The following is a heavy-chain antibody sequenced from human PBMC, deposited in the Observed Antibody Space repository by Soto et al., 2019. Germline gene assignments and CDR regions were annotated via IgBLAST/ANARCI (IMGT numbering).Heavy chain of an antibody. V-gene: IGHV4-31*03. J-gene: IGHJ2*01. Sequence: QVQLQESGPGLVTPSQTLSLPCTVPVGSISSRDYYWRWIRQHPGKVMEWIGYIYYSGSTYYNPSLKSRVTLSVDTSKNQYSLKLRSVTAADTAVYYCAGGRRWLQVPFDLWGRGTMVTVSS. CDR1: VGSISSRDYY. D-gene: IGHD5-12*01. CDR3: AGGRRWLQVPFDL. CDR2: IYYSGST.